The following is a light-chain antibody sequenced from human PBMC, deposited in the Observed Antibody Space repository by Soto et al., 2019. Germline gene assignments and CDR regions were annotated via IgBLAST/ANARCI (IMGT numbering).Light chain of an antibody. CDR3: QTWGTGIRV. CDR2: VNSDGSH. Sequence: QSVLTQSPSASASLGASVKLTCTLSSGHSSYAIAWHQQQPEKGPRYLLKVNSDGSHNKGDGIPDRFSGSSSGAERYLTISSLQSEDEADYYCQTWGTGIRVFGTGTKLTVL. CDR1: SGHSSYA. J-gene: IGLJ1*01. V-gene: IGLV4-69*01.